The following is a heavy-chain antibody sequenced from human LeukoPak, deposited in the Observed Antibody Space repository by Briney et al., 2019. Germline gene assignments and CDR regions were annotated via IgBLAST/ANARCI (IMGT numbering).Heavy chain of an antibody. D-gene: IGHD6-19*01. J-gene: IGHJ5*02. CDR2: MNPNSGNT. V-gene: IGHV1-8*01. CDR3: TRTSARWIAVAGINWFDP. Sequence: GASVKVSCKASGYTLTSYDINWVRQATGQGLEWMGWMNPNSGNTRYAQKFQGRVTMTRNTSINTAYMELSSLRSEDTAVYYCTRTSARWIAVAGINWFDPWGQGTLVTVSS. CDR1: GYTLTSYD.